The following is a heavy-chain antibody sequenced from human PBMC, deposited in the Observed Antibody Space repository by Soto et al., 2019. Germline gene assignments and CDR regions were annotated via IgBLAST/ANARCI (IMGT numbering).Heavy chain of an antibody. J-gene: IGHJ4*02. V-gene: IGHV3-30*03. CDR2: ISYDGSDSYDGSHK. D-gene: IGHD3-3*01. CDR3: ARPGRNFWSGRYYFDF. CDR1: GFPFSSYG. Sequence: PGGSLRLSCAGSGFPFSSYGMHWVRQAPGKGLEWVAVISYDGSDSYDGSHKYYADSVKGRFTISRDNSKNTLYLQMNSPTPEDTAVHFCARPGRNFWSGRYYFDFWGQGTLVTVSS.